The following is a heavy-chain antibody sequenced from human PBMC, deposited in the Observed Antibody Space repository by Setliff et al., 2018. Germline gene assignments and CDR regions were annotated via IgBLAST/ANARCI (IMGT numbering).Heavy chain of an antibody. CDR3: ARDGGEY. CDR1: GFTFSCCW. J-gene: IGHJ4*02. V-gene: IGHV3-7*01. D-gene: IGHD3-16*01. Sequence: GSLRLSCAASGFTFSCCWMRWVRQAPGKGLEWVANINEDGSVTSYVDSVKGRFTISRDNAKNSLYLQMNSLRAEDTAVYYCARDGGEYWGQGTLVTVSS. CDR2: INEDGSVT.